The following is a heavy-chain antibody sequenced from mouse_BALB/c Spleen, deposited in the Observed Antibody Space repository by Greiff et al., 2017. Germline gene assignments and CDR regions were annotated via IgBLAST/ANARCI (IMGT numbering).Heavy chain of an antibody. CDR1: GYTFTSYY. CDR3: TRSVRHGFAY. V-gene: IGHV1S81*02. CDR2: INPSNGGT. Sequence: QVQLQQPGAELVKPGASVKLSCKASGYTFTSYYMYWVKQRPGQGLEWIGEINPSNGGTNFNEKFKSKATLTVDKSSSTAYMQLSSLTSEDSAVYYCTRSVRHGFAYWGQGTLVTVSA. D-gene: IGHD1-2*01. J-gene: IGHJ3*01.